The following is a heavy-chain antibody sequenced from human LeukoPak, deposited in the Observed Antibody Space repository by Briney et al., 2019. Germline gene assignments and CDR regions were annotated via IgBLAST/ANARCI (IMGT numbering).Heavy chain of an antibody. D-gene: IGHD5/OR15-5a*01. J-gene: IGHJ2*01. CDR2: IYYSGST. CDR3: ARSAPRSTWLFDL. CDR1: GGSISSSTYY. Sequence: SETLSLTCSVSGGSISSSTYYWGWLRQPPGKGLEGVGSIYYSGSTYYNPSLKSRVTISVDTSKNQFSLKLSSVTAADTAVYYCARSAPRSTWLFDLWGRGTLVTVSS. V-gene: IGHV4-39*01.